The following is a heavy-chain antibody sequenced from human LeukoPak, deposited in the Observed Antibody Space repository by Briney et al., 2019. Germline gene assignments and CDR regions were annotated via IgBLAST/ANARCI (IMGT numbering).Heavy chain of an antibody. CDR2: IYYISST. V-gene: IGHV4-59*01. Sequence: SETLSLTCTVSGGSISNFYWGWIRQPPGKGLEWIAYIYYISSTNYNPSLRNPATISVDTCKNQFSLKLGAVSAPCTAAYFCARFPNYDILTGHYFEYWGQGSLVTVCS. D-gene: IGHD3-9*01. CDR3: ARFPNYDILTGHYFEY. J-gene: IGHJ4*02. CDR1: GGSISNFY.